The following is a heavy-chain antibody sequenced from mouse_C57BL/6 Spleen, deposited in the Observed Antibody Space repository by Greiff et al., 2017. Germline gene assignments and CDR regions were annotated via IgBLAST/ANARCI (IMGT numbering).Heavy chain of an antibody. CDR3: ARRELNYFDY. D-gene: IGHD4-1*01. CDR1: GYTFTSYW. V-gene: IGHV1-69*01. CDR2: IDPSDSYT. J-gene: IGHJ2*01. Sequence: VQLQQPGAELVMPGASVKLSCKASGYTFTSYWMHWVKQRPGQGLEWIGEIDPSDSYTNYNQKFKGKSTLTVDKSSSTAYMQLSSLTSEDSAVYYCARRELNYFDYWGQGTTLTVSS.